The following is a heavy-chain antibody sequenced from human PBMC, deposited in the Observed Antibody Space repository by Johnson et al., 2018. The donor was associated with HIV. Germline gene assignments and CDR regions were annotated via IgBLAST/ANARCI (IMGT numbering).Heavy chain of an antibody. CDR3: AKDIHLGSGARGDGAFDI. Sequence: EVQLVESGGGLVQPGRSLRLSCAASGFTFHDYAMHWVRQASGKGLEWVSGISWNSGNIDYVDSVQGRFTISRDNAKNSLYLQMYSLRVEDTAWYYCAKDIHLGSGARGDGAFDIWGQGTMVTVSS. CDR2: ISWNSGNI. CDR1: GFTFHDYA. J-gene: IGHJ3*02. D-gene: IGHD3-10*01. V-gene: IGHV3-9*01.